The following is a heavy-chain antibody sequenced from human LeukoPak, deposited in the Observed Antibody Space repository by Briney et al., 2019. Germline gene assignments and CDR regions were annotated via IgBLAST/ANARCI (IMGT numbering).Heavy chain of an antibody. V-gene: IGHV3-53*01. CDR1: GFTVSSHY. D-gene: IGHD6-6*01. J-gene: IGHJ4*02. CDR3: AKGESSPSIAARPYLDY. CDR2: LYSDGTT. Sequence: PGGSLRLSCAASGFTVSSHYMNWVRQAPGKGLQWVSVLYSDGTTYYADSVKGRFTISRDNSKNTLYLQMNSLRAEDTAVYYCAKGESSPSIAARPYLDYWGQGTLVTVSS.